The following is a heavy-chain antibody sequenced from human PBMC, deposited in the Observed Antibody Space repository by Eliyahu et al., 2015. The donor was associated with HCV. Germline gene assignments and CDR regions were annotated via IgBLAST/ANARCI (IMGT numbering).Heavy chain of an antibody. D-gene: IGHD3-3*01. CDR3: ARVGSGYPGHYYYYYYMDV. V-gene: IGHV3-74*01. Sequence: EVQLVESGGGLVQPGGSLRLSCAASGFTFSSYWMHWVRQAPGKGLVWVSRINSDGSSTSYADSVKGRFTISRDNAKNTLYLQMNSLRAEDTAVYYCARVGSGYPGHYYYYYYMDVWGKGTTVTVSS. CDR1: GFTFSSYW. J-gene: IGHJ6*03. CDR2: INSDGSST.